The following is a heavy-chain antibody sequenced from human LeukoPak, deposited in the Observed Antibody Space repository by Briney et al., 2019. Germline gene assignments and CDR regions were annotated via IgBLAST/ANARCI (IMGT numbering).Heavy chain of an antibody. J-gene: IGHJ4*02. CDR2: ITYDGSNV. D-gene: IGHD1-26*01. V-gene: IGHV3-30-3*01. CDR3: ARKELLRVWYFDY. Sequence: GRSLRLSCAASGFDFNNYVMHWVRQAPGKGLEWVAVITYDGSNVYYSDSVKGRFTISRDNAKNSLYLQMNSLRAEDTAVYYCARKELLRVWYFDYWGQGTLVTVSS. CDR1: GFDFNNYV.